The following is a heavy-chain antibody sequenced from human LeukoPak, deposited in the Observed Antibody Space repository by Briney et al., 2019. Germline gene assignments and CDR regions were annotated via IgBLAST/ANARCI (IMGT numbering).Heavy chain of an antibody. CDR2: IYYSGSN. CDR1: GGSISSYY. D-gene: IGHD6-6*01. Sequence: AEXLSLTCTVSGGSISSYYWSWLGQPPGKGLEGIGYIYYSGSNNYNPSVTSRGTISVDKTKNQCSLKLSSVTAADTAVYYCARDITGGAARPSYRYYYYMDVWGKGTTVTVSS. CDR3: ARDITGGAARPSYRYYYYMDV. V-gene: IGHV4-59*01. J-gene: IGHJ6*03.